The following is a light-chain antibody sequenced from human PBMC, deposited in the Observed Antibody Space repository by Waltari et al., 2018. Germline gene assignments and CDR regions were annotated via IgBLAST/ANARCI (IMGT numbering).Light chain of an antibody. J-gene: IGKJ3*01. CDR1: QGIRNF. CDR3: QRCNSAPFT. Sequence: DIQMTQSPSSLSASVGDRVTITCRASQGIRNFLAWYQQKPGKTPKLLIYDASTLRSGVPSRFSGSGFGTDFTLTISGLQPEDVATYYCQRCNSAPFTFGPGTKVDVK. V-gene: IGKV1-27*01. CDR2: DAS.